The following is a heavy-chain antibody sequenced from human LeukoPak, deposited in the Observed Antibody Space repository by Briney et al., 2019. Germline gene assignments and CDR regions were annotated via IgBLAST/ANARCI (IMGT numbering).Heavy chain of an antibody. V-gene: IGHV1-2*02. CDR1: GFTFSSYA. D-gene: IGHD1-26*01. J-gene: IGHJ4*02. CDR2: INPNSGGT. Sequence: GGSLRLSCAASGFTFSSYAMHWVRQAPGQGLEWMGWINPNSGGTNYAQKFQGRVTMTRDTSISTAYMELSRLRSDDTAVYYCAREGAVGAGDYWGQGTLVTVSS. CDR3: AREGAVGAGDY.